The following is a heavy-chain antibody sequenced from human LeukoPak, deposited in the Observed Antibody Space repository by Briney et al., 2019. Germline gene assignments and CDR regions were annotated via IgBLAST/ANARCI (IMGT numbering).Heavy chain of an antibody. Sequence: SVKVSCKASGGTFSSYAISWVRQAPGQGLEWMGGIIPIFGTANYAQKFQGRVTITADESTSTAYMELSRLRSEDTSVYYCATYSGSYLGYWGQGTLVTVSS. D-gene: IGHD1-26*01. CDR2: IIPIFGTA. V-gene: IGHV1-69*01. CDR3: ATYSGSYLGY. J-gene: IGHJ4*02. CDR1: GGTFSSYA.